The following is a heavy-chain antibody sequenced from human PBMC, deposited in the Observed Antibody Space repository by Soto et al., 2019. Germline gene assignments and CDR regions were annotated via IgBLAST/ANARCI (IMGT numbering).Heavy chain of an antibody. CDR1: GGTFSSYT. CDR3: ARPVTSPDHLDI. D-gene: IGHD4-4*01. Sequence: VKVSCKASGGTFSSYTISWVRQAPGQGLEWMGRIIPINGIANYAQKFQGRVTFTADKSTSTAYMELRSLRSDDTAVYYCARPVTSPDHLDIWGQGTMVTVSS. V-gene: IGHV1-69*02. J-gene: IGHJ3*02. CDR2: IIPINGIA.